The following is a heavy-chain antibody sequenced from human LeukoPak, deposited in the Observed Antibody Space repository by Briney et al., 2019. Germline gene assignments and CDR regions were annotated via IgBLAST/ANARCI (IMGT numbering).Heavy chain of an antibody. CDR3: AKDEGYCSGGSCYQNWFDP. Sequence: GGSLRLSCAASGFAFSSYGMHWVRQAPGKGLEWVAVISYDGSNKYYADSVKGRFTISRDNSKNTLYLQMNSLRAEDTAVYYCAKDEGYCSGGSCYQNWFDPWGQGTLVTVSS. J-gene: IGHJ5*02. D-gene: IGHD2-15*01. CDR1: GFAFSSYG. CDR2: ISYDGSNK. V-gene: IGHV3-30*18.